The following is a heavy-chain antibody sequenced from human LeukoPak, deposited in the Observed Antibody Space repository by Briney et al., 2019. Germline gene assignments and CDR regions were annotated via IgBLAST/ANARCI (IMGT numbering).Heavy chain of an antibody. D-gene: IGHD6-19*01. CDR1: GFTFSDYY. V-gene: IGHV3-11*04. CDR2: IRSSGTTI. CDR3: ARDRGAVTDVFDY. Sequence: GGSLRLSCVASGFTFSDYYMSWIRQAPGKGLEWVSYIRSSGTTIHYADSVKGRFTISRNNAKNSLYLQMNSLRAEDTAVYYCARDRGAVTDVFDYWGQGTLVTVSS. J-gene: IGHJ4*02.